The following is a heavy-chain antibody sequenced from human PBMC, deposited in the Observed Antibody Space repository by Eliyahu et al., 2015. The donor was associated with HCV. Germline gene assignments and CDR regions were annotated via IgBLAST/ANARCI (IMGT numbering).Heavy chain of an antibody. D-gene: IGHD3-3*01. CDR3: ARVGDFLEWTTFDP. J-gene: IGHJ5*02. CDR2: IYYSGST. CDR1: GGSISGSTYY. V-gene: IGHV4-39*07. Sequence: QLQLQESGPGLVKPAETLSLTCTVSGGSISGSTYYWGWIRQPPGKGLEWIGSIYYSGSTYYNPSLKSRVTISVDTSKNQFSLKLSSVTAADTAVYYCARVGDFLEWTTFDPWGQGTLVTVSS.